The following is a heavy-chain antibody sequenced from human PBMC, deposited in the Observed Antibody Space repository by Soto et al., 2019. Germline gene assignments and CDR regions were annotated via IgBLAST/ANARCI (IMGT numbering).Heavy chain of an antibody. CDR1: GGSISSYY. V-gene: IGHV4-59*01. Sequence: QVQLQESGPGLVKPSETLSLTCTVSGGSISSYYWSWIRQPPGKGLEWIGYIYYSGSTNYNPSLKSRVTISVDTSKNQFSLKLSSVTAADTAVYYCARDYYYYGMDVWGQGTTVTVSS. J-gene: IGHJ6*02. CDR3: ARDYYYYGMDV. CDR2: IYYSGST.